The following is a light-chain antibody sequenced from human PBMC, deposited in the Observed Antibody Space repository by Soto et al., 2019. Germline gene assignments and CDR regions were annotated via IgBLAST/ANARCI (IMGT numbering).Light chain of an antibody. CDR1: SSDVGGYDF. V-gene: IGLV2-14*01. CDR3: SSYTSSKTYV. CDR2: DVS. J-gene: IGLJ1*01. Sequence: QSALAQPAPLSGAPGQSITLSCPGTSSDVGGYDFVSWYQQHPGKAPKLMISDVSNRPSGGSNRFSGSKSGNTASLTTSGLQAEDEADYYCSSYTSSKTYVFGTGTKVTVL.